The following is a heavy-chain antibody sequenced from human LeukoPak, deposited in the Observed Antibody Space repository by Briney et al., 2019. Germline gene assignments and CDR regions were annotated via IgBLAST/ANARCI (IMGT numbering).Heavy chain of an antibody. V-gene: IGHV3-49*04. J-gene: IGHJ5*02. CDR1: GFTFGDYA. D-gene: IGHD3-3*01. CDR3: TGTYYDFWSGINWFDP. Sequence: PGRSLRLSCTASGFTFGDYAMSWVRQAPGKGLEWVGFIRSKAYGGTTEYAASVKGRFTISRDDSKSIAYLQMNSLKTEDTAVYHCTGTYYDFWSGINWFDPWGQGTLVTVSS. CDR2: IRSKAYGGTT.